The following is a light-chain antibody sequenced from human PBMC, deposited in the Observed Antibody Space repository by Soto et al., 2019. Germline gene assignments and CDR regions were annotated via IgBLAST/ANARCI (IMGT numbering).Light chain of an antibody. V-gene: IGKV3-11*01. Sequence: EIVLTQSPATLSLSPGERAALSCRASQSVSSHLAWYPQKPGQAPRLLIYDASNRATGIPARFSGSGYGTDFTLIISSLEPEDLAVYYCQQRSNWPLTFGGGTKVEIK. CDR3: QQRSNWPLT. J-gene: IGKJ4*01. CDR1: QSVSSH. CDR2: DAS.